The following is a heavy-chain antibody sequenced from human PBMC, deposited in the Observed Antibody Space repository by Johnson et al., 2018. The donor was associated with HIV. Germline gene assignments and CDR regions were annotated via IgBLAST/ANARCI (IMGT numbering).Heavy chain of an antibody. J-gene: IGHJ3*02. Sequence: QMQLVESGGGVVQPGRSLRLSCAASRFTFSSYALHWVRQAPGKGLEWVAIISYDGSNKYYADSVKDRFTISRDNSKNTLCLQMNSLRPEDTAVFYCARGKSVAARIGAFDIWGQGTMVTVSS. CDR3: ARGKSVAARIGAFDI. V-gene: IGHV3-30-3*01. CDR1: RFTFSSYA. D-gene: IGHD6-6*01. CDR2: ISYDGSNK.